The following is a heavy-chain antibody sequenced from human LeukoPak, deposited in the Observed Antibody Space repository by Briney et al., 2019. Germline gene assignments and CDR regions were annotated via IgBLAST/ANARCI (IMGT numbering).Heavy chain of an antibody. Sequence: SETLSLTCAVYGGSFSGYYWSWIRQPPGKGLEWIGEINHSGSTNCNPSLKSRVTISVDTSKNQFSLKLSSVTAADTAVYYCARASPITVGLDYWGQGTLVTVSS. CDR2: INHSGST. V-gene: IGHV4-34*01. CDR3: ARASPITVGLDY. J-gene: IGHJ4*02. CDR1: GGSFSGYY. D-gene: IGHD1-26*01.